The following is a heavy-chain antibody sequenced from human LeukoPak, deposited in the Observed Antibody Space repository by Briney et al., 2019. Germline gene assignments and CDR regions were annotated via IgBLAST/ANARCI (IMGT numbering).Heavy chain of an antibody. V-gene: IGHV3-7*01. Sequence: GGSLRLSCAASGFTFSRYWMTWVRQAPGKGLEWVANIKEDGSEKYYVDSVKGRFTISRDNAKNSLYLQMNSLRAEDTAVYYCAKDGDYEIDYWGQGTLVTVSS. J-gene: IGHJ4*02. CDR2: IKEDGSEK. D-gene: IGHD4-17*01. CDR1: GFTFSRYW. CDR3: AKDGDYEIDY.